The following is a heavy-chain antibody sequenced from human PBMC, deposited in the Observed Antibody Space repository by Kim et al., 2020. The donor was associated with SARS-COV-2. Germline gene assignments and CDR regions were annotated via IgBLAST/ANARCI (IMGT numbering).Heavy chain of an antibody. CDR3: AKDGEMTTIRAFDH. Sequence: GGSLRLSCAASGFNFDRDGMHWVRQAPGKGLEWVAIISYDEGNQNYADSVKGRFTISRDNSKNTLYLQMNSLRVEDTAVYYCAKDGEMTTIRAFDHWGQGTLVTVSS. D-gene: IGHD4-4*01. CDR1: GFNFDRDG. V-gene: IGHV3-30*18. J-gene: IGHJ4*02. CDR2: ISYDEGNQ.